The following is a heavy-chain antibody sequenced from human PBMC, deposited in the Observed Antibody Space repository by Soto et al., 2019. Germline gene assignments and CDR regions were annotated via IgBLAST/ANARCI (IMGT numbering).Heavy chain of an antibody. V-gene: IGHV4-39*01. CDR2: IYFRGNN. D-gene: IGHD3-9*01. CDR1: GDSINSDKYY. J-gene: IGHJ4*02. CDR3: ARLEGLATISYYFDF. Sequence: QLQLQESGPGLVKPSETLSLTCSVSGDSINSDKYYWGWIRQPPGKGLEWIGSIYFRGNNYYNPSLQTRVTISLDKSKSQFSLKLTSVTAADSAVYFCARLEGLATISYYFDFWGQGALVTVSS.